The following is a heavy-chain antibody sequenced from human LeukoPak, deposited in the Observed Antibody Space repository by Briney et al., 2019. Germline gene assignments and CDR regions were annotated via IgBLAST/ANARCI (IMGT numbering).Heavy chain of an antibody. Sequence: GDSRKISCKGSGYSFTNYWIGWVRQMPGKGLEWMGIIYPGGSETRYSRSFQGQVTISADKSISTAYLQWSSLKASDTAMYYCARGGGYNYGSFDYWGQGTLVTVSS. D-gene: IGHD5-18*01. CDR3: ARGGGYNYGSFDY. V-gene: IGHV5-51*01. CDR1: GYSFTNYW. J-gene: IGHJ4*02. CDR2: IYPGGSET.